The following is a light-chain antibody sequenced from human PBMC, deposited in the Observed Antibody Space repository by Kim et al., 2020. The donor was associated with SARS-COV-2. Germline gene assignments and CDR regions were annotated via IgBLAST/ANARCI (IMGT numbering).Light chain of an antibody. J-gene: IGLJ3*02. CDR2: QDS. V-gene: IGLV3-1*01. Sequence: SPGQTASITCSGDKLGDKYACWYQQKPGQSPVLVIYQDSKRPSGIPERFSGSNSGNTATLTISGTQAMDEADYYCQAWDSSTWVFGGGTKLTVL. CDR1: KLGDKY. CDR3: QAWDSSTWV.